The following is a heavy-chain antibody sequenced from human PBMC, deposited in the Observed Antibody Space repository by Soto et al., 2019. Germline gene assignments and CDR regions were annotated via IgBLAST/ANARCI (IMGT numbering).Heavy chain of an antibody. CDR1: GFTFSSYG. D-gene: IGHD3-10*01. Sequence: GGSLSLSCAASGFTFSSYGMHWVRQAPGKGLEWVAVISYDGSNKYYADSVKGRFTISRDNSKNTLYLQMNSLRAEDTAVYYCAKDSNYYGTHWGQGTLVTVSS. CDR2: ISYDGSNK. J-gene: IGHJ4*02. V-gene: IGHV3-30*18. CDR3: AKDSNYYGTH.